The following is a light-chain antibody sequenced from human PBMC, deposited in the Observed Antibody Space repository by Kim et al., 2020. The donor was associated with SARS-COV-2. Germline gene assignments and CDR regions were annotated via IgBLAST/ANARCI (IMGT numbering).Light chain of an antibody. J-gene: IGLJ2*01. CDR3: VSWDGGLDTRV. V-gene: IGLV1-47*01. CDR2: KDD. Sequence: QSVLTQPPSASGTPGQRVTISCSGSRSNIGRNYVYWYQQFPGTAPKLLIYKDDQRPSGVPDRFSGSKSGTSASLAISGLRSDDEADYYCVSWDGGLDTRVFGGGTQLTVL. CDR1: RSNIGRNY.